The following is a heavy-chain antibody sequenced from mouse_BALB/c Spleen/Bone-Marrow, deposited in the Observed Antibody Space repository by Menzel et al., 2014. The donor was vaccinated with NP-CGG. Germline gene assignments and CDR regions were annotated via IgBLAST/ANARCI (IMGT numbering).Heavy chain of an antibody. D-gene: IGHD1-1*01. Sequence: VQLQQSGAELVRPGALVKLSCKASGFNIKDYYMHWVIQRPEQGLEWIGWIDPENGNTIYDPKFQGKASITADTPSNTAYLQLSSLTSEDTAVYYCARRYGSSFDYWGQGTTLTVSS. CDR2: IDPENGNT. CDR1: GFNIKDYY. J-gene: IGHJ2*01. V-gene: IGHV14-1*02. CDR3: ARRYGSSFDY.